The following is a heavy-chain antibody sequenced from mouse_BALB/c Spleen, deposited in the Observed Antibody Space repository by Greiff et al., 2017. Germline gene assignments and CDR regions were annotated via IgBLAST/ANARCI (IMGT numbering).Heavy chain of an antibody. V-gene: IGHV3-6*02. Sequence: EVHLVESGPGLVKPSQSLSLTCSVTGYSITSGYYWNWIRQFPGNKLEWMGYISYDGSNNYNPSLKNRISITRDTSKNQFFLKLNSVTTEDTATYYCARHYYGYYAMDYWGQGTSVTVSS. CDR2: ISYDGSN. CDR3: ARHYYGYYAMDY. CDR1: GYSITSGYY. J-gene: IGHJ4*01. D-gene: IGHD1-2*01.